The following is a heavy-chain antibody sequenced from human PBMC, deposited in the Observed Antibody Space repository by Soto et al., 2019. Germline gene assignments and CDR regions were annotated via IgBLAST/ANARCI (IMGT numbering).Heavy chain of an antibody. CDR1: GGTFSSYA. Sequence: QVQLVQSGAEVKKPGSSVKVSCKASGGTFSSYAISWVRQAPGQGLEWMGGIIPIFGTANYAQKFQGRVTITADESTSKAYMGLSSLRSEDTAVYYWAGGGGAGIVVVGSFDYWGQGTLVTVSS. V-gene: IGHV1-69*01. J-gene: IGHJ4*02. CDR3: AGGGGAGIVVVGSFDY. D-gene: IGHD2-15*01. CDR2: IIPIFGTA.